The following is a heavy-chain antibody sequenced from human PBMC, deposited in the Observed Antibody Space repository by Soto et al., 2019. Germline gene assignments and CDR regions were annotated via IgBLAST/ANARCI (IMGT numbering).Heavy chain of an antibody. J-gene: IGHJ4*02. CDR3: AKSTAYNWNYFDY. V-gene: IGHV3-23*01. D-gene: IGHD1-20*01. Sequence: GGSLRLSCAASGFTFSSYAMSWVRQAPGKGLEWVSAISGSGGSTYYADYVKGRFTISRENSKNTLYLQMNSLRAEDTAVYYCAKSTAYNWNYFDYWGQGTLVTVSS. CDR2: ISGSGGST. CDR1: GFTFSSYA.